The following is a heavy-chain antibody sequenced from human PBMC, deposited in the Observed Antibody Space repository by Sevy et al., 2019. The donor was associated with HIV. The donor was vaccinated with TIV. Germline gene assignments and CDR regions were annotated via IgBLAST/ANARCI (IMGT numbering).Heavy chain of an antibody. J-gene: IGHJ4*02. CDR3: ARDLIIDIARVSYYFDY. CDR1: GFTFSSYA. V-gene: IGHV3-30-3*01. Sequence: GGSLRLSCAASGFTFSSYAMHWVRQAPGKGLEWVAVISYDGSNKYYADSVKGRFTISRDNSKNTQYLQMNSLRAEDTAVYYCARDLIIDIARVSYYFDYWGQGTLVTVSS. CDR2: ISYDGSNK. D-gene: IGHD3-16*02.